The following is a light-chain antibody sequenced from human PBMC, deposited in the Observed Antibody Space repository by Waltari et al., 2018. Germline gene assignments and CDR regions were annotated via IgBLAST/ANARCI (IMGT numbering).Light chain of an antibody. CDR3: QQYGYWLYT. CDR2: AAS. Sequence: DIQMTQSPSSLSASVGDRVTITRRASQDISVSLAWFQQEPGKAPKSLIYAASTLQSGVPSRFSGSGSGTDFTLTITSLQPEDSATYYCQQYGYWLYTFGQGTKLEIK. V-gene: IGKV1-16*01. J-gene: IGKJ2*01. CDR1: QDISVS.